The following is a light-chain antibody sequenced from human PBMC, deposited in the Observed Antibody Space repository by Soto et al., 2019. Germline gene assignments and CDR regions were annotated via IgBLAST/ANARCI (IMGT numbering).Light chain of an antibody. CDR2: HAS. Sequence: DIQITQSPSSLSASVGDRVTITCQVSQNITNNLSWYQQKPGKAPNLLIYHASKLAKGVTSRSSGSGSGTDFSFIITSLQREDLATYYCQQYYGLPPLTFGQGTRLEI. CDR1: QNITNN. CDR3: QQYYGLPPLT. J-gene: IGKJ5*01. V-gene: IGKV1-33*01.